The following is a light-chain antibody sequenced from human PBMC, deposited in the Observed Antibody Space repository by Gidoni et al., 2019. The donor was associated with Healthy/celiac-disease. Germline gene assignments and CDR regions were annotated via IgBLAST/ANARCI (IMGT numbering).Light chain of an antibody. Sequence: EIVLTQSPATLSLSPGERATLSCRASQSVSSYLAWYQQKPGQAPRLLIYDASNRATVIPARFSGSGSGTDFTLTISILEPEDFAVYYCQQRSNWPLTFGGGTKVEIK. V-gene: IGKV3-11*01. CDR2: DAS. J-gene: IGKJ4*01. CDR3: QQRSNWPLT. CDR1: QSVSSY.